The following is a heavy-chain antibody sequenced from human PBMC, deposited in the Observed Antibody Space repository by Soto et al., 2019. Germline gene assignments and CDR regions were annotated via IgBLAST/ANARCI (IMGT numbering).Heavy chain of an antibody. CDR3: ARSGACASTACYGCFEF. J-gene: IGHJ3*01. D-gene: IGHD2-2*01. V-gene: IGHV1-3*01. CDR2: INAGDGNT. CDR1: GYTFTNYA. Sequence: QVQLVQSGAEVKKPGASVKVFCETSGYTFTNYAIHWVRQAPGQRLEWMGWINAGDGNTKYSQKFQERVTITSDTSGSTAYMEVSSLRSEVASVYYCARSGACASTACYGCFEFWVQGTMVTGSS.